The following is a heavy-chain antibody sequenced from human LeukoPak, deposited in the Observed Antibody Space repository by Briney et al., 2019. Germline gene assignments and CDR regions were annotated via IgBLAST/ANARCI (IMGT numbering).Heavy chain of an antibody. Sequence: SETLPLTCTVSGGSISSHYWSWIRQPPGKGLEWIGYIYYSGSTNYNPSLKSRVTISVDTSKNQFSLKLSSVTAADTAVYYCARGPPHDYGDYAGLMDVWGQGTTVTVSS. CDR3: ARGPPHDYGDYAGLMDV. J-gene: IGHJ6*02. CDR1: GGSISSHY. V-gene: IGHV4-59*11. D-gene: IGHD4-17*01. CDR2: IYYSGST.